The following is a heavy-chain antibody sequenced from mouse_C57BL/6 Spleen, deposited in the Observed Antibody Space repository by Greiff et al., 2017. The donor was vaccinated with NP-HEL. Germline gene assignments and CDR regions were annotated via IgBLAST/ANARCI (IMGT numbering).Heavy chain of an antibody. CDR1: GFTFSDYY. V-gene: IGHV5-12*01. D-gene: IGHD2-3*01. CDR3: ARQIYDGYSAWFAY. Sequence: EVMLVESGGGLVQPGGSLKLSCAASGFTFSDYYMYWVRQTPEKRLEWVAYISNGGGSTYYPDTVKGRFTISRDNAKNTLYLQMSRLKSEDTAMYYCARQIYDGYSAWFAYWGQGTLVTVSA. CDR2: ISNGGGST. J-gene: IGHJ3*01.